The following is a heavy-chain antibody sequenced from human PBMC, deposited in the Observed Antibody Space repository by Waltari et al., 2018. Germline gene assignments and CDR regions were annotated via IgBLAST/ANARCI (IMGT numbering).Heavy chain of an antibody. J-gene: IGHJ4*02. CDR3: ARTYQSASYSDY. V-gene: IGHV1-2*02. CDR2: IHPNSGGT. D-gene: IGHD3-16*01. CDR1: GYDFTSYY. Sequence: QVQLVQSGAEVRKPGASVKVSCKTSGYDFTSYYMNWVRQAPGQGLEWMGWIHPNSGGTNYAQKYQGRITMTRDTSISTVYMELSRLISNDTAVYYCARTYQSASYSDYWGQGTPVTVSS.